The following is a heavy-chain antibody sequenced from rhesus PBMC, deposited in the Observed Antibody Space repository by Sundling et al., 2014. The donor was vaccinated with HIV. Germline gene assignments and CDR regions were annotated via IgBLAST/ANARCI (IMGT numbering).Heavy chain of an antibody. CDR2: IYGDDGST. J-gene: IGHJ4*01. V-gene: IGHV4-106*01. CDR3: ARDLHGSTDY. Sequence: QVQLQESGPGLVKPSETLSLTCAVSGGSINNRYYWSWIRQPPGKGLEWVGYIYGDDGSTYYNPSLKSRVTISTDTSKNQFSLRLSSVTAADTAVYYCARDLHGSTDYWGQGVLVTVSS. D-gene: IGHD4-29*01. CDR1: GGSINNRYY.